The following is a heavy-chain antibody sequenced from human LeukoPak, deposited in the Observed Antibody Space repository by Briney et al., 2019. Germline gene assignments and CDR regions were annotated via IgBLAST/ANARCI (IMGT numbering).Heavy chain of an antibody. CDR2: ISYDGSNK. D-gene: IGHD6-13*01. Sequence: GGSLRLSCAASGFTFSSYGMHWVRQAPGKGLEWVAVISYDGSNKYYADSVKGRFTISRDNSKNTLYLQMNSLRAEDTAVYYCAKSSGVAAAGYGMDVWGQGATATVSS. V-gene: IGHV3-30*18. CDR1: GFTFSSYG. J-gene: IGHJ6*02. CDR3: AKSSGVAAAGYGMDV.